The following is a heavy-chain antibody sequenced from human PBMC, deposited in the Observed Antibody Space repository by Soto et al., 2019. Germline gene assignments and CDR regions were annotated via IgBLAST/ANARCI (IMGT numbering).Heavy chain of an antibody. V-gene: IGHV3-23*01. Sequence: EVQLLESGGGLVQPGGSLRLSCAASGFTFSSYAMSWVRQAPGKGLEWVSAISGSGGSTYYADSVKGRFTISRHNSKNTLYLQMNSLRAEDTAVYYCAKDRAYYDFWSGYYIGYWGQGTLVTVSS. CDR2: ISGSGGST. J-gene: IGHJ4*02. CDR1: GFTFSSYA. CDR3: AKDRAYYDFWSGYYIGY. D-gene: IGHD3-3*01.